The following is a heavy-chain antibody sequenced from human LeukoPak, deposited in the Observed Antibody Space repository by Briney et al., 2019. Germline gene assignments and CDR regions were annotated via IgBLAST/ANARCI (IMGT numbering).Heavy chain of an antibody. Sequence: SETLSLTCAVYGGSFSGYYWSWIRQPPGKGLEWIGEINHSGSTNNNPSLKSRVTISVDTSKNQFSLKLSSVTAADTAVYYCARHRQYYYDSSGYYFFDYWGQGTLVTVSS. V-gene: IGHV4-34*01. D-gene: IGHD3-22*01. CDR2: INHSGST. CDR1: GGSFSGYY. CDR3: ARHRQYYYDSSGYYFFDY. J-gene: IGHJ4*02.